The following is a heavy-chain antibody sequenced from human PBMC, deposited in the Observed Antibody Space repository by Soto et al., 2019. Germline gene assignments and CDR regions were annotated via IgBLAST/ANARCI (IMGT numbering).Heavy chain of an antibody. J-gene: IGHJ5*02. CDR3: ASLRRGYCTNGVCPNWFDP. CDR1: GYSFTGYS. CDR2: INPKNGAT. D-gene: IGHD2-8*01. V-gene: IGHV1-2*04. Sequence: ASVKVSCKASGYSFTGYSMHWVRQAPGQGLEWMGWINPKNGATNYAQKFQGWVTMITDTSISTAYMELRSLRSDDTAVYYCASLRRGYCTNGVCPNWFDPWGQGTLVTVSS.